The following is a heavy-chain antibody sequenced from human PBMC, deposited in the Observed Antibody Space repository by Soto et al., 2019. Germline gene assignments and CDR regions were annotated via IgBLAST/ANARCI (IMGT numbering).Heavy chain of an antibody. Sequence: ASVKVSCNASGYTFTSYYMHWVRQAPGQGLEWMGIINPSGGSTSYAQKFQGRVTMTRDTSTSTVYMELSSLRSEDTAVYYCARGGDNVLRFLEWPLASYYYYGMDVWRQRTTVTVCS. J-gene: IGHJ6*02. CDR3: ARGGDNVLRFLEWPLASYYYYGMDV. CDR1: GYTFTSYY. D-gene: IGHD3-3*01. V-gene: IGHV1-46*01. CDR2: INPSGGST.